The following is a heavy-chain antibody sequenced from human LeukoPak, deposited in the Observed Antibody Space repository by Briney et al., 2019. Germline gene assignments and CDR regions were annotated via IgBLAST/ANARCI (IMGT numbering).Heavy chain of an antibody. CDR1: GYTFTGYY. CDR3: ARVWVNCGSDCYVFDY. V-gene: IGHV1-2*02. J-gene: IGHJ4*02. CDR2: INPNSGGT. D-gene: IGHD2-21*02. Sequence: ASVKVSCKASGYTFTGYYLHCVRQAPAQGLEWMGWINPNSGGTNYAQKFQGRVTMTRDTSISTVSMELSRLRSDDTAVYYCARVWVNCGSDCYVFDYWGQGTLVTVSS.